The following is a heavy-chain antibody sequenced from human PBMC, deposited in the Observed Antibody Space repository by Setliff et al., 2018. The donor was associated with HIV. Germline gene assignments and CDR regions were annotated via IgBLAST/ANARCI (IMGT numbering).Heavy chain of an antibody. V-gene: IGHV3-48*04. CDR1: GFTFRTSG. Sequence: GGSLRLSCAASGFTFRTSGMHWVRQAPGKGLEWVSYISDSGKTISYADSVKGRFTISRDNAKNSLFLQMNTLRAEDTAVYYCVREGKYCSGDNCYSFGAFDLWGQGTVVTVSS. D-gene: IGHD2-15*01. CDR3: VREGKYCSGDNCYSFGAFDL. CDR2: ISDSGKTI. J-gene: IGHJ3*01.